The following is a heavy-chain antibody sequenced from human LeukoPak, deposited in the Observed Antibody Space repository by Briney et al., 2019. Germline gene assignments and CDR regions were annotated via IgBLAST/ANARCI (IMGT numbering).Heavy chain of an antibody. CDR1: GFTFSNYW. J-gene: IGHJ4*02. CDR3: AKYGRSTWFYLDS. Sequence: GGSLRLSCEGSGFTFSNYWMGWVRQAPGKGLQWVANIKTDGSEKYYVDSVKGRFTISRDNSKNTVYLQMNSLTAEDTAVYYCAKYGRSTWFYLDSWGQGTLVTVSS. V-gene: IGHV3-7*03. D-gene: IGHD6-13*01. CDR2: IKTDGSEK.